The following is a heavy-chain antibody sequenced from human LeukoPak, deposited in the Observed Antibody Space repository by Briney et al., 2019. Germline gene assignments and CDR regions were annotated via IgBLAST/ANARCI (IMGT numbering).Heavy chain of an antibody. J-gene: IGHJ4*02. Sequence: GGSLRLSCAASGFTFSTYAMSWVRQAPGKGLEWVSAISGSGGSTYDADSVKGRFTISRDNSKNTLYLQMNSPRAEDTAVYYCATRAPGRHFDYWGQGTLVTVSS. CDR1: GFTFSTYA. CDR2: ISGSGGST. V-gene: IGHV3-23*01. CDR3: ATRAPGRHFDY.